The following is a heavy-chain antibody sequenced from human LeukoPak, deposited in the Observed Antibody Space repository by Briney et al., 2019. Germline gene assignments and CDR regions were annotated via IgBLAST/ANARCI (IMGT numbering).Heavy chain of an antibody. Sequence: GGSLRLSCAASGFTFSSYGMHWVRQAPGKGLEWVSSISSSSYIYYADSVKGRFTISRDNAKNSLYLQMNSLRAEDTAVYYCARVARGGYWGQGTLVTVSS. J-gene: IGHJ4*02. D-gene: IGHD2-15*01. CDR3: ARVARGGY. CDR2: ISSSSYI. V-gene: IGHV3-21*01. CDR1: GFTFSSYG.